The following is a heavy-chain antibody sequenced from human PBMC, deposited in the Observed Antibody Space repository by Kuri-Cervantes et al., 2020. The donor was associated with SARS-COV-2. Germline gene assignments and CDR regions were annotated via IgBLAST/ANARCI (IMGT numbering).Heavy chain of an antibody. J-gene: IGHJ4*02. V-gene: IGHV3-15*01. Sequence: GESLKISCAASGFTFSNAWMSWVRQAPGKGLEWVGRIKSKTDGGTTDYAAPVKGRFTISRDDSKNTLYLQMNSLRPEDTAVYYCAKNHGGGYDFSIHFDTYFDYWGQGTLVTVSS. CDR2: IKSKTDGGTT. CDR3: AKNHGGGYDFSIHFDTYFDY. D-gene: IGHD3-3*01. CDR1: GFTFSNAW.